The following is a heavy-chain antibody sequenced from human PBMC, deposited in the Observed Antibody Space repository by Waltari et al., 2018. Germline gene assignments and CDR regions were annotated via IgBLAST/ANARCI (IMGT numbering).Heavy chain of an antibody. CDR2: IRSKAYGGTT. Sequence: EVQLVESGGGLVQPGRSLRLSCTASGFTFGDYAMSWVRQAPGKGLEWVGFIRSKAYGGTTEYAASVKGRFTISRDDSKSIAYLQMNSLKTEDTAVYYCTRVRVEMSTSPADYWGQGTLVTVSS. CDR1: GFTFGDYA. J-gene: IGHJ4*02. CDR3: TRVRVEMSTSPADY. D-gene: IGHD2-15*01. V-gene: IGHV3-49*04.